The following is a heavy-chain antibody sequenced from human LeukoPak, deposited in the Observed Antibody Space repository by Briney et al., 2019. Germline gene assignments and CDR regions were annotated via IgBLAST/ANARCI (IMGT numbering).Heavy chain of an antibody. D-gene: IGHD7-27*01. CDR2: TYYRSKWYS. Sequence: SQTLSLTCGISRDSVSSNSAAWNWIRQSPSRGLEWLGRTYYRSKWYSHYAVSVKSRITINPDTSKNQFSLQLNSVTPEDTAVYYCARLTGDLGGPWGQGTLVTVSS. J-gene: IGHJ5*02. V-gene: IGHV6-1*01. CDR1: RDSVSSNSAA. CDR3: ARLTGDLGGP.